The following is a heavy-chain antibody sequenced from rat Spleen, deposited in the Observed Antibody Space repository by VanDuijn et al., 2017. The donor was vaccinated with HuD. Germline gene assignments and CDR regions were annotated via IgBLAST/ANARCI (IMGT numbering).Heavy chain of an antibody. Sequence: QVQLKESGPGLVQPSQTLSLICTVAGFSLTSYNVHWVRQPPGKGLEWMGVVWNTGGTRYNTALKSRLSISRDTSKSQVLLRINSLQTEDTAMYFCARSGYTFDYWGQGVMVTVSS. CDR1: GFSLTSYN. CDR3: ARSGYTFDY. CDR2: VWNTGGT. J-gene: IGHJ2*01. V-gene: IGHV2-41*01. D-gene: IGHD1-4*01.